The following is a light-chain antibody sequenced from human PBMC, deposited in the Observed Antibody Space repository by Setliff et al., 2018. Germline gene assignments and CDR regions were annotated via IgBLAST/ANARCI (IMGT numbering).Light chain of an antibody. Sequence: QSALTQPASVSGSPGQTITISCTGTSSDVGNYIYVSWYQQHPGRAPKLMIYDVSTRPSGISYRFSGSKSGNAASLTISGLQAEDEADYYCSSFRGGTSPCVFGTGTRAPS. J-gene: IGLJ1*01. V-gene: IGLV2-14*03. CDR3: SSFRGGTSPCV. CDR2: DVS. CDR1: SSDVGNYIY.